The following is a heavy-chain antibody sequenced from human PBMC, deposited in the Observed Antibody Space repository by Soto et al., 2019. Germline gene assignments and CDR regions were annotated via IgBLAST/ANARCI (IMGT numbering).Heavy chain of an antibody. J-gene: IGHJ4*02. D-gene: IGHD3-22*01. CDR1: GYTLTELS. CDR2: FDPEDGET. V-gene: IGHV1-24*01. CDR3: ATGTRAYYYDSSGYFY. Sequence: ASVKVSCKASGYTLTELSMHWVRQAPGKGLEWMGGFDPEDGETIYAQKFQGRVTMTEDTSTDTAYMELSSLRSEDTAVYYCATGTRAYYYDSSGYFYWGQGTLVTVSS.